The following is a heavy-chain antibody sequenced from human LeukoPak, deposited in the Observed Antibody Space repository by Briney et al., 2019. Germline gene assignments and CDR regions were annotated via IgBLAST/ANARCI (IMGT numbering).Heavy chain of an antibody. CDR3: AKALLPYFDWYFDY. Sequence: ISGSAEKTYYADSVKGRFTISRDSSLKILNLQMDILRVEDTAIYYCAKALLPYFDWYFDYWGQGTLVTVSS. CDR2: ISGSAEKT. D-gene: IGHD3-9*01. V-gene: IGHV3-23*01. J-gene: IGHJ4*02.